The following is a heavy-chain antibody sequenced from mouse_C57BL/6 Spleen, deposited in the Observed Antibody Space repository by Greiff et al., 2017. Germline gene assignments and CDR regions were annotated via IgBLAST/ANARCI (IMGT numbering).Heavy chain of an antibody. Sequence: QVQLQQSGAELVKPGASVKISCKASGYAFSSYWMNWVKQRPGKGLEWIGQIYPGDGDTNYNGKFKGKATLTADKSSSTAYMQLSSLTSEDSAVYFCARWRVGLYIDYWGQGTTLTVSS. V-gene: IGHV1-80*01. D-gene: IGHD1-1*02. CDR1: GYAFSSYW. CDR3: ARWRVGLYIDY. J-gene: IGHJ2*01. CDR2: IYPGDGDT.